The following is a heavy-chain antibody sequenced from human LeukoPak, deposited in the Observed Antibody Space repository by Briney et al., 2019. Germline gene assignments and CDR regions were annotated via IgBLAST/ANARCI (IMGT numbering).Heavy chain of an antibody. CDR1: GFTFSSYA. CDR3: ASSSYSSGWWEDDAFDI. D-gene: IGHD6-19*01. CDR2: IYSGGST. V-gene: IGHV3-66*01. J-gene: IGHJ3*02. Sequence: GGSLRLSCAASGFTFSSYAMSWVRQAPGKGLGWVSVIYSGGSTYYADSVKGRFTISRDNSKNTLYLQMNSLRAEDTAVYYCASSSYSSGWWEDDAFDIWGQGTMVAASS.